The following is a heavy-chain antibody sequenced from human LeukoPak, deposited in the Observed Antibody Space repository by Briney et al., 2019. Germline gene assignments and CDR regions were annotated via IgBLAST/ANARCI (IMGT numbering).Heavy chain of an antibody. Sequence: WVSAITGSGGSTYYADSVKGRFTISRDNSKNTLYLQMNSLRAEDTAVYYCAKRGLGYFFDYWGQGTLVTVSS. J-gene: IGHJ4*02. CDR3: AKRGLGYFFDY. V-gene: IGHV3-23*01. CDR2: ITGSGGST. D-gene: IGHD3-10*01.